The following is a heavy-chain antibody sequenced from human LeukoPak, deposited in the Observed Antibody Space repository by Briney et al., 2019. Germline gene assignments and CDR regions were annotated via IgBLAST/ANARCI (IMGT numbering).Heavy chain of an antibody. Sequence: GGSLRLSCAASGFTVSTNYMSWVRQAPGKGLEWVSFIYSGGSKYYGDSVKGRFTISRDNSKNTLYLQMNSLRAEDTAVYYCARWAMVGVPYGMDVWGQGTTVTVSS. D-gene: IGHD3-10*01. CDR2: IYSGGSK. CDR3: ARWAMVGVPYGMDV. V-gene: IGHV3-66*01. J-gene: IGHJ6*02. CDR1: GFTVSTNY.